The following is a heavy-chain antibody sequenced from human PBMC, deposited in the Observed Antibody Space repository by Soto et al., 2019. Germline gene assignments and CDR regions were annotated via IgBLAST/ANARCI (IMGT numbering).Heavy chain of an antibody. Sequence: QVQLVQSGAEVKKPGSSVKVSCKASGGTFSSYAISWVRQAPGQGLEWMGGIIPIFGTANYAQKFQGRVTITADKSTSTAYMELSSLRSEDTAVYYCARDSSVSSYYYGSGTGTDYWDQGTLVTVSS. D-gene: IGHD3-10*01. CDR3: ARDSSVSSYYYGSGTGTDY. CDR2: IIPIFGTA. J-gene: IGHJ4*02. V-gene: IGHV1-69*06. CDR1: GGTFSSYA.